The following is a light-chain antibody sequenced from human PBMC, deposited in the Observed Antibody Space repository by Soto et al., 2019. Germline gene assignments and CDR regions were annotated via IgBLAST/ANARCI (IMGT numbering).Light chain of an antibody. CDR2: KAS. Sequence: DIQMTQCPSTLSASVGDRVTITCRTSQSIDTWLAWYQHKPGKAPKLLIFKASTLESGVPSRFSGSRSGTEFTLTISSLQPDDFSTYYCLHCNSYSLWTLGRGTRVEIK. V-gene: IGKV1-5*03. J-gene: IGKJ1*01. CDR3: LHCNSYSLWT. CDR1: QSIDTW.